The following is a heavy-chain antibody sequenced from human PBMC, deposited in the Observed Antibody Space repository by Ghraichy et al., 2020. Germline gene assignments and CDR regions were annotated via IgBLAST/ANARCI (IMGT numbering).Heavy chain of an antibody. J-gene: IGHJ4*02. CDR1: GFTFSSYW. Sequence: GGSLRLSCAASGFTFSSYWMSWVRQAPGKGLEWVANIKRDGSEKYYVDSVKGRFTISRDNAKNSLYLQMNSLRAEDTAVFYCARRYSSSWSGFDFWGQGTLVTVSS. CDR3: ARRYSSSWSGFDF. CDR2: IKRDGSEK. V-gene: IGHV3-7*01. D-gene: IGHD6-13*01.